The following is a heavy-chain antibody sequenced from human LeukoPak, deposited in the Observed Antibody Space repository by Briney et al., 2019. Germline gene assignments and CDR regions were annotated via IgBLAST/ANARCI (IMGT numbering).Heavy chain of an antibody. CDR3: ARGGYSLYYYYYYMDV. J-gene: IGHJ6*03. CDR1: GYSFTSYW. CDR2: IYPGDSDT. Sequence: GESLKISCKGSGYSFTSYWIAWVRQMPGKGLEWMGIIYPGDSDTRYSPSFQGQVTISADKSISTAYLQWSSLKASDTAMYSCARGGYSLYYYYYYMDVWGKGTTVTVSS. V-gene: IGHV5-51*01. D-gene: IGHD5-18*01.